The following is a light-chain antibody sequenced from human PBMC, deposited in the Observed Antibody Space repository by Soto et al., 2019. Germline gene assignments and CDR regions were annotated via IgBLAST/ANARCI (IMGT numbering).Light chain of an antibody. CDR2: GAS. Sequence: EIVMTQSPATLSVSPGERATLSCRASQSVSSNLAWYQQKPGQAPRLLIYGASTRATGIPARFSGSGSGTEFTLTISSLQSEDFAVYYCQQLRTFGQGTKVDIK. V-gene: IGKV3-15*01. J-gene: IGKJ1*01. CDR3: QQLRT. CDR1: QSVSSN.